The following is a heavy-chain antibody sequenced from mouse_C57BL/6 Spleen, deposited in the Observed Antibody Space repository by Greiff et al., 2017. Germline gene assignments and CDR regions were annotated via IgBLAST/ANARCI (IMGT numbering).Heavy chain of an antibody. V-gene: IGHV1-64*01. CDR3: ARDYGSSYAWFGD. D-gene: IGHD1-1*01. CDR1: GYTFTSYW. J-gene: IGHJ3*01. CDR2: IHPNSGST. Sequence: VQLQQPGAELVKPGASVKLSCKASGYTFTSYWMHWVKQRPGQGLEWIGMIHPNSGSTNYNEKFKSKATLTVDKSSSTAYMQLSSLTSEDSAVYYGARDYGSSYAWFGDWGQGTLVTVSA.